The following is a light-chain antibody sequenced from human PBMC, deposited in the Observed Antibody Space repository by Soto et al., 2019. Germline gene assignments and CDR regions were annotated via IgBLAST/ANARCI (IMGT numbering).Light chain of an antibody. Sequence: DIQMTQSPSTLSASVGDRVTITCRARQSISRWLAWYQQKPGKAPKLLIYDASSLESGVPSRFGGSGSGTEFTLTISSLQPDDFAPYYCQRYNSYPLTFGQGTKLEIK. CDR2: DAS. CDR3: QRYNSYPLT. V-gene: IGKV1-5*01. CDR1: QSISRW. J-gene: IGKJ2*01.